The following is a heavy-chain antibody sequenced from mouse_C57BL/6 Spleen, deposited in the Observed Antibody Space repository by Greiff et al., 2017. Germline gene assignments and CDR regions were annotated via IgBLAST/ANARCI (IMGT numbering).Heavy chain of an antibody. J-gene: IGHJ2*01. CDR3: TRATRNWAFDY. CDR1: GFTFSSYA. D-gene: IGHD4-1*01. CDR2: ISSGGDYI. Sequence: EVHLVESGEGLVKPGGSLKLSCAASGFTFSSYAMSWVRPTPEKRLEWVAYISSGGDYIYYADTVKGRFTISRDNARNTLYLQMSSLKSEDTAMYYCTRATRNWAFDYWGQGTTLTVSS. V-gene: IGHV5-9-1*02.